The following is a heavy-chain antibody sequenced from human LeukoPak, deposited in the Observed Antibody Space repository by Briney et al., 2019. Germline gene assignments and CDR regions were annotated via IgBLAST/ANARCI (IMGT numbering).Heavy chain of an antibody. J-gene: IGHJ4*02. D-gene: IGHD3-22*01. V-gene: IGHV3-23*01. CDR3: AESYYYDGGGYYHLDY. CDR2: ISGSGGST. Sequence: GGSLRLSCAASGFTFSSYAMSWVRQAPGKGLEWVSAISGSGGSTYYADSVKGRFTISRDNSKNTLYLQMNSLRAEDTAVYYCAESYYYDGGGYYHLDYWGQGTLVTVSS. CDR1: GFTFSSYA.